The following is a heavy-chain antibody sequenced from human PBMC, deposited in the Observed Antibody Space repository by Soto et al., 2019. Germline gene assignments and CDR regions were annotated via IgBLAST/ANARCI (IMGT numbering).Heavy chain of an antibody. D-gene: IGHD6-13*01. CDR2: ISGSGGSK. V-gene: IGHV3-23*01. J-gene: IGHJ6*02. CDR1: GFTFSSYA. Sequence: GGSLRLSCAASGFTFSSYAMSWVRQAPGKGLEWVSAISGSGGSKYYADSVKGRFTISRDNSKNTLYLQMNSLRAEDTAVYYCARDRLFIAAATRWGMEVWGQGTRVTVSS. CDR3: ARDRLFIAAATRWGMEV.